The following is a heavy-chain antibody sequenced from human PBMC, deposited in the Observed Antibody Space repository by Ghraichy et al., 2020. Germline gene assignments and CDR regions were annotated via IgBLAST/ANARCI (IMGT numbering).Heavy chain of an antibody. CDR1: GFTFSSYV. J-gene: IGHJ4*02. CDR2: IFHAGDEK. CDR3: ASQGDITIGSFDY. D-gene: IGHD1-20*01. Sequence: GGSLRLSCAASGFTFSSYVMHWVRQAPGTGLEWVALIFHAGDEKYYADSVKGRFTISRDNSENTLYLQMDSLRAEDTAVYYCASQGDITIGSFDYWGQGTLVTVSS. V-gene: IGHV3-30*04.